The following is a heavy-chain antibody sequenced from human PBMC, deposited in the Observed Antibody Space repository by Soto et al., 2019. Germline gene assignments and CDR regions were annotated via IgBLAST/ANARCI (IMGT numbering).Heavy chain of an antibody. CDR2: IYYSGST. CDR1: GGSISSGGYY. V-gene: IGHV4-31*03. J-gene: IGHJ6*02. Sequence: SETLSLTCTVSGGSISSGGYYWSWIRQHPGKGLEWIGYIYYSGSTYYNPSLKSRVTISVDTSKNQFSLKLSSVTAADTAVYYCVRAEAYYYYGMDVWGQGTTVTVSS. CDR3: VRAEAYYYYGMDV.